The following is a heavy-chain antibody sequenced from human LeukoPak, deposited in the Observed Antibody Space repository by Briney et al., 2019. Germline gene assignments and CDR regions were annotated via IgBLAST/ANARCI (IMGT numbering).Heavy chain of an antibody. Sequence: PGGSLRLSCAASEFTFSSYGMYWVRQAPGKGLEWVSFISGSSSFIYYADSVKGRFTISRDNAKNTLYLQMNSLRAEDTAVYYCASYGSYYDSRYVFDIWGQGTMVTVSS. D-gene: IGHD1-26*01. CDR3: ASYGSYYDSRYVFDI. CDR2: ISGSSSFI. CDR1: EFTFSSYG. V-gene: IGHV3-21*01. J-gene: IGHJ3*02.